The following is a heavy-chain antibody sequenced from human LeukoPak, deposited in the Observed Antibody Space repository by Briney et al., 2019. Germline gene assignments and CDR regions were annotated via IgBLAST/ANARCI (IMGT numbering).Heavy chain of an antibody. CDR3: ARQSRDGSETRGYYFDY. J-gene: IGHJ4*02. CDR1: GYISTNYW. D-gene: IGHD3-10*01. Sequence: NRGESLKISCQVSGYISTNYWIGWVRQMPGKGLESMGIIYPADSDTTYSPSFQGQVTISADKSISTVYLQWSSLKASDTAMYYCARQSRDGSETRGYYFDYWGPGTQVTVSS. V-gene: IGHV5-51*01. CDR2: IYPADSDT.